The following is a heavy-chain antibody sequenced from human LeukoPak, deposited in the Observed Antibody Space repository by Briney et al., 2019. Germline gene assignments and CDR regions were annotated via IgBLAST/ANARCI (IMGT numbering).Heavy chain of an antibody. CDR1: GGTFSSYA. CDR2: IIPIFGTA. V-gene: IGHV1-69*13. Sequence: SVKVSCKASGGTFSSYAISWVRQAPGQGLEWMGGIIPIFGTANYAQKFQGRVTITADEPTSTAYMELSSLRSEDTAVYYCARGSTEMATITFLDYWGQGTLVTVSS. D-gene: IGHD5-24*01. CDR3: ARGSTEMATITFLDY. J-gene: IGHJ4*02.